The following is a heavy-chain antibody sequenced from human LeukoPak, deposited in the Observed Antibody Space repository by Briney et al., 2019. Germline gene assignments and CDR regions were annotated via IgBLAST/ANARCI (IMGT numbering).Heavy chain of an antibody. CDR1: GYTFTSYG. CDR2: ISAYNGST. CDR3: ARRIYCGGDCLDY. V-gene: IGHV1-18*01. D-gene: IGHD2-21*01. Sequence: ASVKVSCKASGYTFTSYGISWVRQAPGQGLEWMGWISAYNGSTNYAQKLQGRVTMTTDTSISTAYMELSRLRSDDTAVYYCARRIYCGGDCLDYWGQGTLVTVSS. J-gene: IGHJ4*02.